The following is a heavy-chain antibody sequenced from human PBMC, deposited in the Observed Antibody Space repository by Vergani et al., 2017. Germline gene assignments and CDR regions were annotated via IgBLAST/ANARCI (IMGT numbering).Heavy chain of an antibody. Sequence: QVQLQESGPGLVKPSGTLSLTCAVSGGSISTSNWWSWVRQPPGKGLEWIGEIYHSGSTNYNPSLKSRVTTSVDKSKNPFSLELSSGTAADTAVYYCARDMTTVTTARVWFDPWGQGTLVTVSS. CDR2: IYHSGST. V-gene: IGHV4-4*02. CDR3: ARDMTTVTTARVWFDP. J-gene: IGHJ5*02. D-gene: IGHD4-17*01. CDR1: GGSISTSNW.